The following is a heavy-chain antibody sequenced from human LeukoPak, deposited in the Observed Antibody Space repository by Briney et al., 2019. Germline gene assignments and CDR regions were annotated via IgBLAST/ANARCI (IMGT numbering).Heavy chain of an antibody. CDR1: GFTFSGYG. Sequence: PGGSLRLSCAASGFTFSGYGMGWVRQAPGEGLEWVSSISGSGGSTYYADSVKGRFTISRDSSKNTLYLQMNSLRAEDTALYYCAKDRDLGGDRQPAYFDYWGQGTLVTVSS. V-gene: IGHV3-23*01. CDR3: AKDRDLGGDRQPAYFDY. J-gene: IGHJ4*02. CDR2: ISGSGGST. D-gene: IGHD2-21*01.